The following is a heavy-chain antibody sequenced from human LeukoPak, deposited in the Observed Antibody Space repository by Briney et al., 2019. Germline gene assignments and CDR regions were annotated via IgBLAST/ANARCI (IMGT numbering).Heavy chain of an antibody. CDR3: AKEKGWYFDL. CDR2: ISGRGGST. J-gene: IGHJ2*01. CDR1: GFTFSSYA. V-gene: IGHV3-23*01. Sequence: PGGSLRLSCAASGFTFSSYAMTWVRQAPGKGLEWVSAISGRGGSTYYADSVKGRFTISRGNSKNTLYLQMNSLRAEDTAIFYCAKEKGWYFDLWGRGTLVTVSS.